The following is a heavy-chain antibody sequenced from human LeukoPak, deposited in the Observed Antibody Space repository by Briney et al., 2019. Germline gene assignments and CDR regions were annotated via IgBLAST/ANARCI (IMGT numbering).Heavy chain of an antibody. CDR2: IYYSGST. J-gene: IGHJ4*02. Sequence: NPSETLSLTCTVSGGSISSSSYYWGWIRQPPGKGLDWIGSIYYSGSTYYNPSLNSRVTISVDTSKNQFSLELSSVTAADTAVYYCARPSDPATVRAPFDSWGQGTLVTVSS. V-gene: IGHV4-39*01. CDR1: GGSISSSSYY. CDR3: ARPSDPATVRAPFDS. D-gene: IGHD4-17*01.